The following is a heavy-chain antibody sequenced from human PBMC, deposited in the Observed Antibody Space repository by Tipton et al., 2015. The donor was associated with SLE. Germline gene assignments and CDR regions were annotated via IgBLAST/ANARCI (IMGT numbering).Heavy chain of an antibody. CDR2: ISYDGSNK. J-gene: IGHJ6*02. V-gene: IGHV3-30*04. CDR1: GFTFSNYA. Sequence: SLRLSCVASGFTFSNYAMHWVRQAPGKGLEWVAVISYDGSNKYYADSVKGRFTISRDNAKNSLYLQMNSLRAEDTAVYYCARTVSNYYGMDVWGQGTTVTVSS. CDR3: ARTVSNYYGMDV.